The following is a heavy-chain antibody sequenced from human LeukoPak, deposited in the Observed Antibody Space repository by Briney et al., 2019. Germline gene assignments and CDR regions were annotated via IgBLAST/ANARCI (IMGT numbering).Heavy chain of an antibody. Sequence: SETLSLTCAVYGASFSGYSWSWIRQAPGKGLEWIGEINRSGSTNYNPSLKSRVTISVDTSKNQFSLKLSSVTAADTAVYYCARERAYDYSNYGFDPWGQGTLVTVSS. CDR3: ARERAYDYSNYGFDP. CDR1: GASFSGYS. D-gene: IGHD4-11*01. J-gene: IGHJ5*02. V-gene: IGHV4-34*01. CDR2: INRSGST.